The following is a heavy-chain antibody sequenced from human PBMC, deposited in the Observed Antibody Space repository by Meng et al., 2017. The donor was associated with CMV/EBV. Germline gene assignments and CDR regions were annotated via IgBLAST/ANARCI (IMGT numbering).Heavy chain of an antibody. J-gene: IGHJ6*02. CDR3: ARGGDIVVVPAAFPYYYYGMDV. D-gene: IGHD2-2*01. CDR1: GGTFSSYA. V-gene: IGHV1-69*10. Sequence: SVKVSCKASGGTFSSYAISWVRQAPGQGLEWMGGIIPTLGIANYAQKFQGRVTITADKSTSTAYMELSSLRSEDTAVYYCARGGDIVVVPAAFPYYYYGMDVWGRGTTVTVSS. CDR2: IIPTLGIA.